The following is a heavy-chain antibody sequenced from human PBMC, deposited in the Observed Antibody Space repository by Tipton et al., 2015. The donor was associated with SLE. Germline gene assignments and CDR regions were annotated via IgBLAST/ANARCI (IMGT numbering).Heavy chain of an antibody. D-gene: IGHD3-10*01. CDR3: ARVTMVQGVTPDY. J-gene: IGHJ4*02. CDR2: IYYSGST. CDR1: GYSISSGYY. Sequence: TLSLTCTVSGYSISSGYYWGWIRQPPGKGLEWIGSIYYSGSTYYNPSLKSRVTISVDTSKNQFSLKLSSVTAADTAVYYCARVTMVQGVTPDYWGQGTLVTVSS. V-gene: IGHV4-38-2*02.